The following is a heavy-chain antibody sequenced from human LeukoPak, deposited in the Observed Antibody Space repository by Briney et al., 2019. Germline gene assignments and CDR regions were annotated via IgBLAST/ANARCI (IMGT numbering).Heavy chain of an antibody. CDR2: IYTSGST. Sequence: SETLSLTCTVSGGSISSGSYYWSWIRQPAGKGLEWIGRIYTSGSTNYNPSLKSRVTISVDTSKNQFSLKLSSVTAADTAVYYCARVKGGFWSGYATNWFDPWGQGTLVTVSS. CDR1: GGSISSGSYY. CDR3: ARVKGGFWSGYATNWFDP. D-gene: IGHD3-3*01. V-gene: IGHV4-61*02. J-gene: IGHJ5*02.